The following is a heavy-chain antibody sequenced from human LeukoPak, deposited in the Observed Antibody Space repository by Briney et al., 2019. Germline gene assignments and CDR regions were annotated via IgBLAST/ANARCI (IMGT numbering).Heavy chain of an antibody. V-gene: IGHV4-59*01. CDR3: ATTGYSSRWYYFDY. J-gene: IGHJ4*02. Sequence: SETLSLTCTVSGGTISSYYWSWIRQPPGKGLEGIGNIYYSGSTDFNPSLKSRVTISIDTSKNQLSLNLSSVTAADTAVYYCATTGYSSRWYYFDYWGQGSLVTVSS. CDR2: IYYSGST. CDR1: GGTISSYY. D-gene: IGHD6-13*01.